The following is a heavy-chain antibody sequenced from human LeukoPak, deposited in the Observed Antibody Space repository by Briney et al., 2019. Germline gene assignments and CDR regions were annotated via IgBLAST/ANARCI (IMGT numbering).Heavy chain of an antibody. CDR1: GGSISSYY. V-gene: IGHV4-59*01. CDR2: IYYSGST. CDR3: ARVGYCSGGSCYYFDY. J-gene: IGHJ4*02. Sequence: SETLSLTCTVSGGSISSYYWSWIRQPPGKGLEWIGYIYYSGSTNYNPSLKSRVTISVDTSKNQFSLKLSSVTAADTAVYYCARVGYCSGGSCYYFDYWGQGTLVTVSS. D-gene: IGHD2-15*01.